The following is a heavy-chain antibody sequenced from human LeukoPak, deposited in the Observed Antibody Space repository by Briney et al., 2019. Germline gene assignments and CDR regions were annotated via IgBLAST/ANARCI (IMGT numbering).Heavy chain of an antibody. Sequence: GGSLRLSCAASGFTFSSYSMNWVRQAPGKGLEWVSSISSSDTYIYHADSVKGRFTISRDNSKNTLYLQMNSLRAEDTAVYYCAKDAVGATAYYFDYWGQGTLVTVSS. CDR3: AKDAVGATAYYFDY. J-gene: IGHJ4*02. V-gene: IGHV3-21*04. CDR2: ISSSDTYI. CDR1: GFTFSSYS. D-gene: IGHD1-26*01.